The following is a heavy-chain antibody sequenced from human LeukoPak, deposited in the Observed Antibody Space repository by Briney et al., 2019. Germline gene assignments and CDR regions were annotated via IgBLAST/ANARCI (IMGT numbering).Heavy chain of an antibody. V-gene: IGHV1-8*01. Sequence: ASMKVSCKASGYTFTSYDINWERQATGQGLEWKGWMNPNSGNTGYAQKFQGRVTMTRNTSISTAYMELSSLRSEDTAVYYCARGSSYYPFDYWSQGTLVTVSS. CDR1: GYTFTSYD. CDR3: ARGSSYYPFDY. D-gene: IGHD3-10*01. J-gene: IGHJ4*02. CDR2: MNPNSGNT.